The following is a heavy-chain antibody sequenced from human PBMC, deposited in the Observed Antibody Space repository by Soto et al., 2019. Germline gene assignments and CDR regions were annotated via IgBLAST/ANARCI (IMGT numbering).Heavy chain of an antibody. CDR2: LLRSGSSA. V-gene: IGHV3-23*01. Sequence: GGSLRHSCAASGFTFRNYAMTGARQAPGKGLEWVSSLLRSGSSAYYADSVRGRFTISSDTSANSLYLQMDNLRAEDTAIYYCAKDAISGDGIWLMDSWGQGTVVTVSS. J-gene: IGHJ5*02. CDR1: GFTFRNYA. CDR3: AKDAISGDGIWLMDS. D-gene: IGHD4-17*01.